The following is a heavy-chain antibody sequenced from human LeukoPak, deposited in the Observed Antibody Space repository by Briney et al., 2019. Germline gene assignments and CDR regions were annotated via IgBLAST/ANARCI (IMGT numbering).Heavy chain of an antibody. CDR1: GFTFNNYW. J-gene: IGHJ6*02. D-gene: IGHD3-16*02. CDR2: TSTDGSTT. Sequence: GGSLRLSCAASGFTFNNYWIHWVRQAPGKGLVWVSSTSTDGSTTVYGDSVKGRFTISRANGKNTLDLQLNSLRVEDTAVYFCTRTGYRHGMDVWGQGTTVTVSS. V-gene: IGHV3-74*01. CDR3: TRTGYRHGMDV.